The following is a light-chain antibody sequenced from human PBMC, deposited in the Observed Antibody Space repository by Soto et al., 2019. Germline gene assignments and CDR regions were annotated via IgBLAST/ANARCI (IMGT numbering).Light chain of an antibody. Sequence: DIQMTQSPSTLSASVGDRVTITCRASQSISSWLAWYQQKPGKAPKLLIYKASSLDSGVPSRFSGSGSGTEFTLTISSLQPDDFATYYCQQYNSYWTFGQGTKGEIK. CDR2: KAS. V-gene: IGKV1-5*03. CDR1: QSISSW. CDR3: QQYNSYWT. J-gene: IGKJ1*01.